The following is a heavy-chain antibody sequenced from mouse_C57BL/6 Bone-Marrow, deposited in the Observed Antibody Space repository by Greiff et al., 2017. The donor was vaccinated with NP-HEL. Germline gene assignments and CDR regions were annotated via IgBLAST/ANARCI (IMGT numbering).Heavy chain of an antibody. V-gene: IGHV1-76*01. CDR3: ARGTEDYGSSYDAY. CDR1: GYTFTDYY. CDR2: IYPGSGNT. D-gene: IGHD1-1*01. J-gene: IGHJ3*01. Sequence: VQLQQSGAELVRPGASVKLSCKASGYTFTDYYINWVKQRPGQGLEWIARIYPGSGNTYYNEKFKGKATLTAEKSSSTAYMQLSSLTSEDSAVYVCARGTEDYGSSYDAYWGQGTLVTVSA.